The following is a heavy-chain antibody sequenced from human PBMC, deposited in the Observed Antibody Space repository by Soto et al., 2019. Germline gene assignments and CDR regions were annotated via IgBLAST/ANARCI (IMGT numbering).Heavy chain of an antibody. Sequence: EVQLLESGGGLVQPGGSLRLSCAASGFTFSSYAMSWVRQAPGKGLEWVSAISGSGGSTYYADSVKGRFTISRDNSKNTKYLQMNSLRAEDTAVYYCAKGVCSGGRCYNELGYYYYYMDVWGKGTTVTVSS. CDR3: AKGVCSGGRCYNELGYYYYYMDV. J-gene: IGHJ6*03. CDR1: GFTFSSYA. CDR2: ISGSGGST. D-gene: IGHD2-15*01. V-gene: IGHV3-23*01.